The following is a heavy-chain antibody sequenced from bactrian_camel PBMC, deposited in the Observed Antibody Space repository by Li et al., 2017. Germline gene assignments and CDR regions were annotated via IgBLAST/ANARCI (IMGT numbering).Heavy chain of an antibody. CDR3: AADRSKLAFAIGRGRFASY. CDR1: GYINMEYC. CDR2: IDTDGKI. Sequence: QVQLVESGGGAVQAGGSLRLSCEASGYINMEYCMGWFRQPPGKEREGVAFIDTDGKIDYGEDVKGRFTLSRDNNKKTVNLTMDSLKPEDTAMYYCAADRSKLAFAIGRGRFASYWGQGTQVTV. V-gene: IGHV3S53*01. D-gene: IGHD1*01. J-gene: IGHJ4*01.